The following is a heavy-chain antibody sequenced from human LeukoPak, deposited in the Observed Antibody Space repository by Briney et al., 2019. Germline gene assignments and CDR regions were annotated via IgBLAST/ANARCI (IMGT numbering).Heavy chain of an antibody. J-gene: IGHJ3*02. CDR3: ARDREWAFDI. CDR2: IYSGGST. Sequence: QPGGSLRLSCAASGFTVSSNYMSWVRQAPGKGLEWVSVIYSGGSTYYADSVKGRFTISRDNSKNSLYLQMNSLRAEDTAVYYCARDREWAFDIWGQGTMVTVSS. CDR1: GFTVSSNY. D-gene: IGHD2-8*01. V-gene: IGHV3-53*01.